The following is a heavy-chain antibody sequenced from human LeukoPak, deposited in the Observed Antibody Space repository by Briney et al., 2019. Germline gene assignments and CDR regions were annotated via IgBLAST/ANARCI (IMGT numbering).Heavy chain of an antibody. V-gene: IGHV4-38-2*01. J-gene: IGHJ4*02. D-gene: IGHD5-18*01. Sequence: SETLSLTCAVSGYSISSGYYWGWIRQPPGKGPEWIGSIYHSGSTYYNPSLKSRVTISVDTSKNQFSLKLSSVTAADTAVYHCARGPKLYFSDYWGQGTLVTVSS. CDR1: GYSISSGYY. CDR2: IYHSGST. CDR3: ARGPKLYFSDY.